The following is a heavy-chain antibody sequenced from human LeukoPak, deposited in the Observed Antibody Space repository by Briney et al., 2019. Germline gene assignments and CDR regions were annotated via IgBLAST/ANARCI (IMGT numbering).Heavy chain of an antibody. CDR2: ISGSGGST. V-gene: IGHV3-23*01. CDR1: GFTFRTYA. Sequence: GGSLRLSCAASGFTFRTYAMSWVRQAPGKGLEWVSGISGSGGSTYYPDSVKGRFTISRDNSKNTLYLQMNSLRAEDTAVYYCAKEGDFYDILTDYWGQGTLVTVSS. D-gene: IGHD3-9*01. J-gene: IGHJ4*02. CDR3: AKEGDFYDILTDY.